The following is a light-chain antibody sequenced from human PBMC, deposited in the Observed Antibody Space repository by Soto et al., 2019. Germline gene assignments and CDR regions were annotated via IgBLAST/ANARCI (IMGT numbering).Light chain of an antibody. CDR2: AAS. CDR3: QQYTTYPLT. V-gene: IGKV1-16*01. Sequence: DIQMTQSPPSLSASVGDRVTITCRASQGIKNYLAWFQQKPGEAPKSLIYAASSLQSGVPSRFSGSGSGTYFTLTISSLQPEDFATYYCQQYTTYPLTFGRGPSWRSN. CDR1: QGIKNY. J-gene: IGKJ2*01.